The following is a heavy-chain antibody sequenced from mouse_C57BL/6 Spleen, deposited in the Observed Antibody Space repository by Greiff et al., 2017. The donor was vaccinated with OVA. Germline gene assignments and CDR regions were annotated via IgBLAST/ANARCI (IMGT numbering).Heavy chain of an antibody. CDR3: ARSWYYAMDY. V-gene: IGHV1-52*01. Sequence: QVQLKQPGAELVRPGSSVKLSCKASGYTFTSYWMHWVKQRPIQGLEWIGNIDPSDSETHYNQKFKDKATLTVDKSSSTAYMQLSSLTSEDSAVYYCARSWYYAMDYWGQGTSVTVSS. CDR2: IDPSDSET. J-gene: IGHJ4*01. CDR1: GYTFTSYW.